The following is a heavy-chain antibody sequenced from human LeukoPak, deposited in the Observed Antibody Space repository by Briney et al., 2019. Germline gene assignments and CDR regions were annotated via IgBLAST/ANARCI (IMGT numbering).Heavy chain of an antibody. CDR1: GFTFSSYA. D-gene: IGHD3-22*01. J-gene: IGHJ4*02. Sequence: GGSLRLSCAASGFTFSSYAMSWVRQAPGKGLEWVSAISGSGGSTYYADSVKGRFTISRDNSKNTLYLQMNSLRAEDTAVYYCAKDYDSSGYPLCFDYWGQGTLVTVSS. CDR2: ISGSGGST. V-gene: IGHV3-23*01. CDR3: AKDYDSSGYPLCFDY.